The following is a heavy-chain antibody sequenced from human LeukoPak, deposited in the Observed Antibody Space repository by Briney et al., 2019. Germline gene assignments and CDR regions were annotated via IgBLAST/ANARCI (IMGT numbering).Heavy chain of an antibody. CDR1: GYSFTNYW. CDR2: IYPGDSDT. V-gene: IGHV5-51*01. CDR3: ARRASAVAGTYRYWYFDL. D-gene: IGHD6-19*01. Sequence: GESLKISCKGSGYSFTNYWIGWVRQMPGKGLEWMGIIYPGDSDTRYSPSFQGQVTISVDKSISTAYLQWSSLKASDTAMYYCARRASAVAGTYRYWYFDLWGRGTLVTVSS. J-gene: IGHJ2*01.